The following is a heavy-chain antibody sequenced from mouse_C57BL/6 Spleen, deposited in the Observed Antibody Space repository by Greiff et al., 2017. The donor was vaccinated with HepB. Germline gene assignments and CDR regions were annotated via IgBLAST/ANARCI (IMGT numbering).Heavy chain of an antibody. CDR1: GYTFTSYG. V-gene: IGHV1-81*01. Sequence: VQLQQSGAELARPGASVKLSCKASGYTFTSYGISWVKQRTGQGLEWIGEIYPRSGNTYYNEKFKGKATLTADKSSSTAYMELRSLTSEDSAVYFCARGYGSRPPYYFDYWGQGTTLTVSS. J-gene: IGHJ2*01. CDR3: ARGYGSRPPYYFDY. CDR2: IYPRSGNT. D-gene: IGHD1-1*01.